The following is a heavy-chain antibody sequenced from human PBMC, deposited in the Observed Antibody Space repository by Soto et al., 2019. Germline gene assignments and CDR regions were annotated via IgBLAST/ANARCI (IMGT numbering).Heavy chain of an antibody. CDR3: ASDGSSSWRYDAFDI. D-gene: IGHD6-13*01. CDR2: IKQDGSEK. CDR1: GFTFSSYW. V-gene: IGHV3-7*01. Sequence: GGSLRLSCAASGFTFSSYWMSWVRQAPGKGLEWVANIKQDGSEKYYVDSVKGRFTISRDNAKNSLYLQMNSLRAEDTAVYYCASDGSSSWRYDAFDIWGQGTMVTVSS. J-gene: IGHJ3*02.